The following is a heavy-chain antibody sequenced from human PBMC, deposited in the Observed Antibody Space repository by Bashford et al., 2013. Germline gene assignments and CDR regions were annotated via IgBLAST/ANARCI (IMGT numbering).Heavy chain of an antibody. J-gene: IGHJ3*01. V-gene: IGHV1-2*02. CDR3: ARDGPVVGVWNAFDV. CDR2: XNPNPNSGAT. D-gene: IGHD1-26*01. Sequence: WVRQAPGQGLEWMGWXNPNPNSGATKYAEMFQGRVTMTRDTSISTAYLELSRLRSDDTAVYYCARDGPVVGVWNAFDVWGQGTMVTVSS.